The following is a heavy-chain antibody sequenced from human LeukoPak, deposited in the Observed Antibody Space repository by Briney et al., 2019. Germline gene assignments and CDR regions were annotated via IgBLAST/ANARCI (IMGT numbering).Heavy chain of an antibody. J-gene: IGHJ3*02. V-gene: IGHV3-23*01. CDR2: LSYSGTST. D-gene: IGHD2-2*01. CDR3: AKGGTKSWDAFDI. CDR1: GFTFSSFA. Sequence: PGGSLRLSCAASGFTFSSFAMSWVRQAPGKGLEWVSTLSYSGTSTYYADSVKGRFTISRDNSKSTLFLQMNSLRAEDTSIYYCAKGGTKSWDAFDIWGQGTMVTVSS.